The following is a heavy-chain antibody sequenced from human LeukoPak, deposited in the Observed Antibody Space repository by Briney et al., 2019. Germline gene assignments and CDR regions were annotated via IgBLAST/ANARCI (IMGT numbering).Heavy chain of an antibody. V-gene: IGHV1-2*06. Sequence: ASVKVSCKASGYTFTGHYIHWVRQAPGQGLGWMGRVNVNNGDTKYAQKFQGRVTMTRDTSISTAYMELASLRSDDTAVFYCAREVGYSTSYYGRFDPWGQGTLVIVSS. J-gene: IGHJ5*02. CDR1: GYTFTGHY. CDR3: AREVGYSTSYYGRFDP. D-gene: IGHD3-22*01. CDR2: VNVNNGDT.